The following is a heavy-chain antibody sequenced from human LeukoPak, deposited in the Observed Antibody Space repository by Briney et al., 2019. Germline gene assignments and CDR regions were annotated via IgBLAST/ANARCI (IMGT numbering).Heavy chain of an antibody. CDR1: GFTFSSYA. CDR3: AKPKTNGVCCIYHFDS. D-gene: IGHD2-8*01. Sequence: QPGGSLRLSCAASGFTFSSYAMSWVRQAPGKGLEWVSAISGSGGSTYYADSVKGRFTISRDNSKNTLYLQMNSLRAEDTAVYYCAKPKTNGVCCIYHFDSWGQGSLVTVSS. V-gene: IGHV3-23*01. CDR2: ISGSGGST. J-gene: IGHJ4*02.